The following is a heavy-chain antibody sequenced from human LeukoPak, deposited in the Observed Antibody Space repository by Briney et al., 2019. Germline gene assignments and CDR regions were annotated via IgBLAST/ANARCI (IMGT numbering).Heavy chain of an antibody. Sequence: ASVKVSCKASGYTFTGYYMHWVRKAPGQGLEWMGWINPNSGGTNYAQKFQGRVTMTRDTSISTAYMELSRLRSEETAVYYCARATVCSGGSCPLIDYWGQGNLVTVSS. CDR1: GYTFTGYY. CDR2: INPNSGGT. D-gene: IGHD2-15*01. CDR3: ARATVCSGGSCPLIDY. J-gene: IGHJ4*02. V-gene: IGHV1-2*02.